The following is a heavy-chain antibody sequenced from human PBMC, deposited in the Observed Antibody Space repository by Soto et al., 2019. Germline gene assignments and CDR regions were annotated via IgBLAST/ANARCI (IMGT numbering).Heavy chain of an antibody. CDR3: ARGSRYCSSTSCTGPLGMDV. V-gene: IGHV4-30-4*01. D-gene: IGHD2-2*01. CDR2: IYYSGST. Sequence: TLSLTCTVSGGSISSGDYYWSWIRQPPGKGLEWIGYIYYSGSTYYNPSLKSRVTISVDTSKNQFSLKLSSVTAADTAVYYCARGSRYCSSTSCTGPLGMDVWGQGTTVTVSS. CDR1: GGSISSGDYY. J-gene: IGHJ6*02.